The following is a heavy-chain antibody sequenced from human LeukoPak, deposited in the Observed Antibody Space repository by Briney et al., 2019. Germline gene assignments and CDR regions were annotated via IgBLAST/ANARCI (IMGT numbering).Heavy chain of an antibody. Sequence: GGSPRLSCAASGFTFSSYSMNWVRQAPGKGLEWVSSISSSSSYIYYADSVKGRFTISRDNAKNSLYLQMNSLRAEDMAVYYCARGENNYGYYYFDYWGQGTLVTVSS. V-gene: IGHV3-21*01. J-gene: IGHJ4*02. CDR3: ARGENNYGYYYFDY. CDR2: ISSSSSYI. D-gene: IGHD5-18*01. CDR1: GFTFSSYS.